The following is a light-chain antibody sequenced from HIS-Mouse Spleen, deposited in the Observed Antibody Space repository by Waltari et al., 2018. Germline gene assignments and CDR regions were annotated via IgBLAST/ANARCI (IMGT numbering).Light chain of an antibody. CDR2: AAS. CDR1: QSIHSY. V-gene: IGKV1-39*01. CDR3: QQSYSTPGT. J-gene: IGKJ1*01. Sequence: DIQMTQSPSSLSASVGDRVPITCRESQSIHSYLNWYQQKPGKAPKLLIYAASSLQSGVPSRFSGSGSGTDFTLTISSLQPEDFATYYCQQSYSTPGTFGQGTKVEIK.